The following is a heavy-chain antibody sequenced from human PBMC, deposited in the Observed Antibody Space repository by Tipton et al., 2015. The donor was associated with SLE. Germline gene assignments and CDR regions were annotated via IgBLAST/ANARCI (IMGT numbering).Heavy chain of an antibody. D-gene: IGHD3-10*01. CDR3: ASVTYYYGSGSPPFDY. J-gene: IGHJ4*02. Sequence: SLRLSCAASGFTFSSYAMHWVRQAPGKGLEWVAVISYDGSNKYYADSVKGRFTISRDNSKNTLYLQMNSLRAEDTAVYYCASVTYYYGSGSPPFDYWGQGTLVTVSS. V-gene: IGHV3-30-3*01. CDR1: GFTFSSYA. CDR2: ISYDGSNK.